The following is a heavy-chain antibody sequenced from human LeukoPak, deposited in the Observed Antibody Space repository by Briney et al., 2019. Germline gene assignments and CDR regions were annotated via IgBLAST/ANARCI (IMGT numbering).Heavy chain of an antibody. Sequence: GESLKISCQVSGYSFPTYWIGWVRQLPGKGLEWMGIIHPGDSDTRYSPSFQGQVTISADKSISTAYLQWSSLKASDTAIYYCARRTRGLLRFGESFDYWGQGTLVTVSS. J-gene: IGHJ4*02. CDR3: ARRTRGLLRFGESFDY. D-gene: IGHD3-10*01. V-gene: IGHV5-51*01. CDR1: GYSFPTYW. CDR2: IHPGDSDT.